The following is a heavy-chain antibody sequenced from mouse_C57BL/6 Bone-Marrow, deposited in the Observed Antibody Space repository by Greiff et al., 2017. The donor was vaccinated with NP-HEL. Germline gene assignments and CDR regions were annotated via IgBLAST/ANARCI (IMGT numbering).Heavy chain of an antibody. J-gene: IGHJ4*01. D-gene: IGHD6-2*01. CDR1: GYSFTDYN. Sequence: VQLQQSGPELVKPGASVKISCKASGYSFTDYNMNWVKQSNGKSLEWIGVINPNYGTTSYNQKFKGKATLTVDQSSSKAYMQLNSLTSEDSAVYYCARRGVSTGYYAMDYWGQGASVTVSS. CDR3: ARRGVSTGYYAMDY. V-gene: IGHV1-39*01. CDR2: INPNYGTT.